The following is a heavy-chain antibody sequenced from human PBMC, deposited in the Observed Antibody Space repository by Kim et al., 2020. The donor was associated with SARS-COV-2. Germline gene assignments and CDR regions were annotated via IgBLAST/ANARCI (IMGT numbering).Heavy chain of an antibody. CDR1: GFTFSSYG. CDR3: ARETPPSALLWFGETLWYYYGSGTPPPYYFDY. CDR2: ISYDGSNK. V-gene: IGHV3-33*05. Sequence: GGSLRLSCAASGFTFSSYGMHWVRQAPGKGLEWVAVISYDGSNKYYADSVKGRFTISRDNSKNTLYLQMNSLRAEDTAVYYCARETPPSALLWFGETLWYYYGSGTPPPYYFDYWGQGTLVTVSS. J-gene: IGHJ4*02. D-gene: IGHD3-10*01.